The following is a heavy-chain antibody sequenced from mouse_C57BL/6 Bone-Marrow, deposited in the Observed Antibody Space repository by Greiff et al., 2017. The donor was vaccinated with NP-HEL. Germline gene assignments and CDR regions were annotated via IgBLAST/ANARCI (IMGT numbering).Heavy chain of an antibody. CDR1: GFTFSDYG. CDR2: ISSGSSTI. J-gene: IGHJ1*03. D-gene: IGHD2-2*01. CDR3: ARCGYYWYFDV. Sequence: EVHLVESGGGLVKPGGSLKLSCAASGFTFSDYGMHWVRQAPEKGLEWVAYISSGSSTIYYADTVKGRFTISRDNAKNTLFLQMTSLRSEDTAMYYCARCGYYWYFDVWGTGTTVTVSS. V-gene: IGHV5-17*01.